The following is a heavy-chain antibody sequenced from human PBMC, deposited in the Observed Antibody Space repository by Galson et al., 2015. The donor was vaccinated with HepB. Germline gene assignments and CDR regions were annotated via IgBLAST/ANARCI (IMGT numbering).Heavy chain of an antibody. CDR1: GYTFTDFD. D-gene: IGHD1-1*01. J-gene: IGHJ3*02. CDR3: ARSNSDKDGFDM. Sequence: SVKVSCKASGYTFTDFDISWLRQAPGQGLEWMGWISAYNGNRNYAQKLQGRVTMTTDTSTSTAYMELRSLRSDDTAVYYCARSNSDKDGFDMWGQGTMVTVSS. CDR2: ISAYNGNR. V-gene: IGHV1-18*01.